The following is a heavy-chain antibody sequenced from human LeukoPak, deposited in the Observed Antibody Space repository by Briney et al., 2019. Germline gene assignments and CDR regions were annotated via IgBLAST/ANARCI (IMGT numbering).Heavy chain of an antibody. D-gene: IGHD4-17*01. J-gene: IGHJ3*02. Sequence: SETLSLTCTVSGGSISSSSYYWGWIRQPPGKGLEWIGSIYYSGSTYYNPSLKSRVTISVDTSKNQFSLKLSSVTAADTAVYYCARRGYGDSTSALDIWGQGTMVTVSS. V-gene: IGHV4-39*01. CDR2: IYYSGST. CDR1: GGSISSSSYY. CDR3: ARRGYGDSTSALDI.